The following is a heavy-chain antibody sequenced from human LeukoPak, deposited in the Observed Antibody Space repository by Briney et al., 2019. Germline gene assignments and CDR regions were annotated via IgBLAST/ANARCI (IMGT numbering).Heavy chain of an antibody. J-gene: IGHJ6*03. D-gene: IGHD3-10*01. CDR1: GFSFSLNW. Sequence: GGSLRLSCAASGFSFSLNWMSCVRQGPGKGLERGANIKHDGSEKQDGSEKNCVVSVKGRFTTSRDNAKNSLYLQMNSLRAEDTAVYYCARSGRGVDSFYFYRDVWGKGTTVTVSS. CDR2: IKHDGSEKQDGSEK. CDR3: ARSGRGVDSFYFYRDV. V-gene: IGHV3-7*01.